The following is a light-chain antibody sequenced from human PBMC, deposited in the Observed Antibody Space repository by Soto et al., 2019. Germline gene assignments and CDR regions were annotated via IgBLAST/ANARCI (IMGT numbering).Light chain of an antibody. CDR1: SSDVGGYHS. J-gene: IGLJ2*01. Sequence: QSALPQPASVSGSPGQSITISCTGTSSDVGGYHSVSWYQQHPGIAPKLMIYEVSNRPSGVSNRFSGSKSGNTASLTISGLQAEDEADYYCSSYTTSSTRVLGGGTKRTVL. V-gene: IGLV2-14*01. CDR3: SSYTTSSTRV. CDR2: EVS.